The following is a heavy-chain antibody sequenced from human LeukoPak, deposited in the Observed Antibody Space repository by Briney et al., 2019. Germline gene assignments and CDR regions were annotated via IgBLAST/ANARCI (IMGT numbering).Heavy chain of an antibody. D-gene: IGHD2-2*02. V-gene: IGHV3-23*01. CDR3: AKVPAAILAFDY. J-gene: IGHJ4*02. CDR1: GFTFSSYA. Sequence: GGSLRLSCAASGFTFSSYAMSWVRQAPGKGLEWVSAISGSGGSTYYADSVKGRFTISRDNSKNTLYLQMDSLRAEDTAVYYCAKVPAAILAFDYWGQGTLVTVSS. CDR2: ISGSGGST.